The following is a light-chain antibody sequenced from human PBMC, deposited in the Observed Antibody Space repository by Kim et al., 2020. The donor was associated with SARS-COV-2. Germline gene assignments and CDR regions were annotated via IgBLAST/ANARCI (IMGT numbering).Light chain of an antibody. J-gene: IGLJ2*01. Sequence: QSALTQPASVSGSPGQSITISCTGTNSDVGGYNYVSWYQQHPGKVPKLMIYDVSSRPSGVSNRFSGSKSGNTASLTISGLQTEDEADYYCSSYTSSSTLVFGAGTQLTVL. CDR1: NSDVGGYNY. CDR3: SSYTSSSTLV. CDR2: DVS. V-gene: IGLV2-14*03.